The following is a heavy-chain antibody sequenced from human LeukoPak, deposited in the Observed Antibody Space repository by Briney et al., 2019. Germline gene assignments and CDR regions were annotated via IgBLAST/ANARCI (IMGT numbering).Heavy chain of an antibody. CDR3: ARAGYYYYYYMDV. V-gene: IGHV3-64*01. Sequence: GGSLRLSCAASVFTFSSYAMHWVRQAPGKGLEYVSAISSNGGSTYYANSVKGRFTISRDNSKNTLYLQMGSLRAEDMAVYYCARAGYYYYYYMDVWGKGTTVTVSS. CDR2: ISSNGGST. CDR1: VFTFSSYA. J-gene: IGHJ6*03.